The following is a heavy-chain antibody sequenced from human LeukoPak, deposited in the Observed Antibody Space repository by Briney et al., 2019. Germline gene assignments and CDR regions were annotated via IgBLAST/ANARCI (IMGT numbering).Heavy chain of an antibody. V-gene: IGHV4-4*02. CDR2: IYYSGST. CDR3: ARAYSSGWYVGSDGLDY. Sequence: SETPSLTCAVSGGSISSSNWWSWVRQPPGKGLEWIGSIYYSGSTYYNPSLKSRVTISVDTSKNQFSLKLTSVTAADTAVYYCARAYSSGWYVGSDGLDYWGQGTLVTVSS. CDR1: GGSISSSNW. J-gene: IGHJ4*02. D-gene: IGHD6-19*01.